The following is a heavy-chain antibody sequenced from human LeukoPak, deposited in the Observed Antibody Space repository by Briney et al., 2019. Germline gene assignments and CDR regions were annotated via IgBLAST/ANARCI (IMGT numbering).Heavy chain of an antibody. V-gene: IGHV3-23*01. D-gene: IGHD6-13*01. Sequence: GGSLRLSCAASGFTFSSYAMSWVRQAPGKGLEWVPAISGSGGSTYYADSAKGRFTISRDNSKNTLYMQMNSLRAEDTAVYYCAKDGSSWYVDYFDDWGQGTLVTVSS. CDR1: GFTFSSYA. CDR2: ISGSGGST. CDR3: AKDGSSWYVDYFDD. J-gene: IGHJ4*02.